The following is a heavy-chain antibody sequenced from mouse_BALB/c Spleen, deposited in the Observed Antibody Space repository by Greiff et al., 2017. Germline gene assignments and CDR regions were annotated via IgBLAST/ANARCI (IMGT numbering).Heavy chain of an antibody. CDR2: ISSGGST. J-gene: IGHJ3*01. V-gene: IGHV5-6-5*01. CDR1: GFTFSSYA. CDR3: ARDAGGFAY. Sequence: EVHLVESGGGLVKPGGSLKLSCAASGFTFSSYAMSWVRQTPEKRLEWVASISSGGSTYYPDSVKGRFTISRDNARNILYLQMSSLRSEDTAMYYCARDAGGFAYWGQGTLVTVSA.